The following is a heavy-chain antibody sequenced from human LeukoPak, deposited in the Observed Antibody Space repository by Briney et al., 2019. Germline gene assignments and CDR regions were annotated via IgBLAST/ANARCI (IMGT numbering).Heavy chain of an antibody. D-gene: IGHD4-17*01. J-gene: IGHJ4*02. Sequence: SETLSLTCAVSGGSITSHSWWSWVRQPPGKGLEWIGEIYHGGDTNYDPSVKSRVTMSVDTSKNQFSLKLSSVTAADTAVYYCARDRSMTTVTTRLDYWGQGALVTVSS. CDR1: GGSITSHSW. CDR2: IYHGGDT. CDR3: ARDRSMTTVTTRLDY. V-gene: IGHV4-4*02.